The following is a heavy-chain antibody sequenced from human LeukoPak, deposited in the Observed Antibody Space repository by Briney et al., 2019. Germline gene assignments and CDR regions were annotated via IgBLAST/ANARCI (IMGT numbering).Heavy chain of an antibody. CDR1: GGSISSSSYY. D-gene: IGHD1-14*01. CDR2: IYYSGST. V-gene: IGHV4-39*01. J-gene: IGHJ5*02. CDR3: ARGMGWFDP. Sequence: SETLSLTCTVSGGSISSSSYYWGWIRQPPGKGLEWIGSIYYSGSTYYNPSLKSRVTISVDTSKNQFSLKLSSATAADTAVYYCARGMGWFDPWGQGTLVTVSS.